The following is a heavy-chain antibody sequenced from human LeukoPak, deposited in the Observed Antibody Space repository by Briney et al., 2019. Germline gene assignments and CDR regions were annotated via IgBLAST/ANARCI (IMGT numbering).Heavy chain of an antibody. D-gene: IGHD3-10*01. Sequence: KSSETLSLTCAVSGGSISSGGYSWSRIRQPPGKGLEWIGYIYHSGSTYYNPSLKSRVTISVDRSKNQFSLKLSSVTAADTAVYYCARGPGGSGSYLPYYFDYWGQGTLVTVSS. J-gene: IGHJ4*02. CDR2: IYHSGST. CDR1: GGSISSGGYS. CDR3: ARGPGGSGSYLPYYFDY. V-gene: IGHV4-30-2*01.